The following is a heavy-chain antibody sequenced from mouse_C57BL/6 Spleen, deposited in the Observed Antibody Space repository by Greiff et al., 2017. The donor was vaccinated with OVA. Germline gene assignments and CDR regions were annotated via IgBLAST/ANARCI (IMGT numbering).Heavy chain of an antibody. V-gene: IGHV1-26*01. J-gene: IGHJ2*01. CDR3: ARSHYGSRGYFDY. CDR2: INPNNGGT. CDR1: GYTFTDYY. Sequence: VQLQQSGPELVKPGASVKISCKASGYTFTDYYMNWVKQSHGKSLEWIGDINPNNGGTSYNQKFKGKATLTVDKSSSTAYMELRSLTSEDSAVYYCARSHYGSRGYFDYWGQGTTLTVSS. D-gene: IGHD1-1*01.